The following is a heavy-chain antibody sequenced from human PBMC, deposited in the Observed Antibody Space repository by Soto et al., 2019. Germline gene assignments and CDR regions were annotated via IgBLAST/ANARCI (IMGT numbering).Heavy chain of an antibody. D-gene: IGHD3-3*01. CDR3: TREMGDSENPHFGMDV. J-gene: IGHJ6*02. CDR2: ISYDGDHK. Sequence: VESGGGVVQPGRALRLSCVVSGFNFADYAMHWVRQAPGKGLEWVAVISYDGDHKFYAESVKGRFTVSRDDLRNTLSLQMNSLKIEDTAVYYCTREMGDSENPHFGMDVWGQGTPVLVS. CDR1: GFNFADYA. V-gene: IGHV3-30-3*01.